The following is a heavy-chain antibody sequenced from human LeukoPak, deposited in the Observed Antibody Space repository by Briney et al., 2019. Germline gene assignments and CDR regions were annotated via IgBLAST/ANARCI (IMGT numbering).Heavy chain of an antibody. J-gene: IGHJ4*02. CDR1: GGSISGSSYY. CDR2: SYYSEST. V-gene: IGHV4-39*01. D-gene: IGHD3-10*01. CDR3: ATHYGP. Sequence: SETLSLTCTVSGGSISGSSYYWGWLRQPPGMGLEWIGSSYYSESTYYNPSLQSPLTISVDTSKNQFSLKLNSVPATHTAVSYCATHYGPWGQGTLLTVSS.